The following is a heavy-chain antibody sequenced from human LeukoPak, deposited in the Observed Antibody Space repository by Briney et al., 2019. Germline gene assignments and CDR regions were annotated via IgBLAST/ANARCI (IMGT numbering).Heavy chain of an antibody. J-gene: IGHJ4*02. CDR1: GGSFSSSSYY. CDR3: AAQIYGDFADY. CDR2: ISYSGTT. Sequence: PSDTLSLPCTVSGGSFSSSSYYWGWIRQPPGKGLEYIGTISYSGTTYYNPSLKSRVTISLDRSKNQFSLKLTSVTAADTAVYYCAAQIYGDFADYWGQGTLVTVSS. V-gene: IGHV4-39*01. D-gene: IGHD4-17*01.